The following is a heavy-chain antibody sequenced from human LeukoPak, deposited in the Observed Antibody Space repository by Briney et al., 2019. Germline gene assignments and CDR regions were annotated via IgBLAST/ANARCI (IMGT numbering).Heavy chain of an antibody. J-gene: IGHJ4*02. CDR1: GGSISSYY. V-gene: IGHV4-59*01. CDR3: ARSTDFWSGYYTTDFDY. D-gene: IGHD3-3*01. Sequence: SETLSLTCTVSGGSISSYYWSWTRQPPGKGLEWIGYIYYSGSTNYNPSLKSRVTISVDTSKNQFSLKLSSVTAADTAVYYCARSTDFWSGYYTTDFDYWGQGTLVTVSS. CDR2: IYYSGST.